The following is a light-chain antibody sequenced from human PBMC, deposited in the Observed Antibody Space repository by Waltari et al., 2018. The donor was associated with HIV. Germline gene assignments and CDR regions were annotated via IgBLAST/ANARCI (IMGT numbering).Light chain of an antibody. CDR2: GTN. Sequence: SSDLTQDPGVSVALGQTVRITCQGDRLRTYYAAWYQQKPGQAPILVVYGTNKRPAGVPGRFSGSTSGNIACLTITGAQAVDEADYYCASRDSSGYSYGFGPGTKVTVL. V-gene: IGLV3-19*01. J-gene: IGLJ1*01. CDR3: ASRDSSGYSYG. CDR1: RLRTYY.